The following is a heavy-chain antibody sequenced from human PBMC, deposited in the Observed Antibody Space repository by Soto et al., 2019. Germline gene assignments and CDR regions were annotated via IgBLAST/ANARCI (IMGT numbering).Heavy chain of an antibody. CDR1: GFTFRSYA. V-gene: IGHV3-30*18. CDR3: AKMGMNWYLDL. CDR2: ISYDGSNK. J-gene: IGHJ2*01. D-gene: IGHD6-13*01. Sequence: QVQLVESGGGVVQPGRSLRLSCAASGFTFRSYAMHWVRQAPGKGLEWVAAISYDGSNKYYADSVKGRFTISRDNSKNTLFLEMNSLRAEDTSVYYFAKMGMNWYLDLWGRGTLVTVSS.